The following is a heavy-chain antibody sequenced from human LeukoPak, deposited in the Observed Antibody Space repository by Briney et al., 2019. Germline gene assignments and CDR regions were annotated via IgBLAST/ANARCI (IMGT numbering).Heavy chain of an antibody. CDR1: GFTFSSYA. Sequence: GGSLRLSCAASGFTFSSYAMSWVRQAPGKGLEWVSAISGSGGSTYYADSVKGRFTISRDNSKNTLYLQMTSLRVEDTAVYFCVSQRDHRVAVAGSFGNWGQGTLISVSP. CDR3: VSQRDHRVAVAGSFGN. D-gene: IGHD6-19*01. CDR2: ISGSGGST. V-gene: IGHV3-23*01. J-gene: IGHJ4*02.